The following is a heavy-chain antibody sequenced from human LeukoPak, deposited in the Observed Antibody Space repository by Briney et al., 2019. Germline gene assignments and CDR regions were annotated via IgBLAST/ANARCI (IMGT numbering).Heavy chain of an antibody. Sequence: GGSLRLSCAASGFTFSSYIMSWLRQAPGQGLEWVSLLGGSGDSTYYADSVKGRFTISRDNSKNTLYLRMNSLRADDTAVYYCAKEGPGGGGYFDDWGQGTLVTVSS. CDR1: GFTFSSYI. J-gene: IGHJ4*02. V-gene: IGHV3-23*01. CDR2: LGGSGDST. CDR3: AKEGPGGGGYFDD. D-gene: IGHD3-16*01.